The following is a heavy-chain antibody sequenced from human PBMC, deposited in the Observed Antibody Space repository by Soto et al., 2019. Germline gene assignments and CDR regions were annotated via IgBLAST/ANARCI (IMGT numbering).Heavy chain of an antibody. CDR3: ARGLPLGNYYYGMDV. CDR2: IIPIFGTA. D-gene: IGHD1-26*01. J-gene: IGHJ6*02. CDR1: GGTFSSYS. Sequence: SVKLSCKASGGTFSSYSISWVRQAPGQGLEWMGGIIPIFGTANYAQKFQGRVTITADESTSTAYMELSSLRSEDTAVYYCARGLPLGNYYYGMDVWGQGTTVTVSS. V-gene: IGHV1-69*13.